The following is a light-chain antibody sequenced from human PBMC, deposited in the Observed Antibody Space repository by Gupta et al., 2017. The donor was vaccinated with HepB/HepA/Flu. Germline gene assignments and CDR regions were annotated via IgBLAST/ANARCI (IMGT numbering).Light chain of an antibody. CDR3: QQRYTGPLT. V-gene: IGKV3-11*01. CDR2: DAS. CDR1: QSVSIH. J-gene: IGKJ4*01. Sequence: EIVLTQSPATLSLSPGERATFSCRASQSVSIHLAWYQQKPGQAPRLLIYDASNRATGIPVRFSGSGSGTDFTLSISSLEPEDFAVYYCQQRYTGPLTFGGGTKVQIK.